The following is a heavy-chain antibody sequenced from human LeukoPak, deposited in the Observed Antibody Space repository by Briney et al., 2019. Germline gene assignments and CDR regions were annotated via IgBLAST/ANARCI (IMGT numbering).Heavy chain of an antibody. CDR2: IYYSGST. J-gene: IGHJ3*02. D-gene: IGHD3-22*01. Sequence: SETLSLTCTVSGGSISSYYWSWIRQPPGKGLEWIGYIYYSGSTNYNPSLKSRVTISVDTSKNQFSLKLSSVTAAYTAVYYCARAYYYDSSGYPDAFDIWGQGTMVTVSS. CDR1: GGSISSYY. CDR3: ARAYYYDSSGYPDAFDI. V-gene: IGHV4-59*01.